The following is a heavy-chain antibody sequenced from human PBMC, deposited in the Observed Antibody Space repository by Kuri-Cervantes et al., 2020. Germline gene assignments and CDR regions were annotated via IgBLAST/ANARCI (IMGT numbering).Heavy chain of an antibody. D-gene: IGHD3-10*01. Sequence: GGSLRLSCAASGFTFSSYAMSWVRQAPGKGLEWVSAISGSGGSTYYADSVKGRFTISRDNSKNTLDLQMNSLRAEDTAVYYCARGKVWFGELYFDYWGQGTLVTVSS. J-gene: IGHJ4*02. CDR2: ISGSGGST. CDR3: ARGKVWFGELYFDY. V-gene: IGHV3-23*01. CDR1: GFTFSSYA.